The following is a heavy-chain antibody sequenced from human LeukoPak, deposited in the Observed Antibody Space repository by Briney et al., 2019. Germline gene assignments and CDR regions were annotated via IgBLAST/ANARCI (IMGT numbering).Heavy chain of an antibody. CDR3: ARDGYDFWS. V-gene: IGHV3-21*01. J-gene: IGHJ4*02. CDR2: ISSSSSYI. D-gene: IGHD3-3*01. CDR1: GLTVSSNY. Sequence: GGSLRLSCAASGLTVSSNYMSWVRQAPGKGLEWVSSISSSSSYIYYADSVKGRFTTSRDNAKNSLYLQMNSLRAEDTAVYYCARDGYDFWSWGQGTLVTVSS.